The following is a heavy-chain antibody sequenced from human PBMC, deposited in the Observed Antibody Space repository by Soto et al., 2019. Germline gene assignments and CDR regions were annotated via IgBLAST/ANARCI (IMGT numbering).Heavy chain of an antibody. CDR2: IYYSGST. J-gene: IGHJ6*03. Sequence: QLQLQESGPGLVKPSETLSLTCTVSGGSISSSSYYWGWIRQPPGKGLEWIGSIYYSGSTYYNPSLQSRVTISVDTSKNQFSLKLSSVTAADTAVYYCAREVRDYYYYYYLDVWGKGTTVTVSS. V-gene: IGHV4-39*01. CDR1: GGSISSSSYY. D-gene: IGHD2-21*01. CDR3: AREVRDYYYYYYLDV.